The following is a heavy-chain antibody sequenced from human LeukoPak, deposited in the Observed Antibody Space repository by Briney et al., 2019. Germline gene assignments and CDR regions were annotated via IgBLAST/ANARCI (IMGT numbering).Heavy chain of an antibody. Sequence: GGSLRLSCAVSGFTFSTYGMHWVRQAPGKGLEWVAVILYDGSNRQYADSVKGRFTISRDNSKNTLYLQMNSLRAEDTAVYYCARRGTGHGMDVWGQGTTVIVSS. CDR2: ILYDGSNR. CDR3: ARRGTGHGMDV. CDR1: GFTFSTYG. J-gene: IGHJ6*02. D-gene: IGHD1-1*01. V-gene: IGHV3-30*03.